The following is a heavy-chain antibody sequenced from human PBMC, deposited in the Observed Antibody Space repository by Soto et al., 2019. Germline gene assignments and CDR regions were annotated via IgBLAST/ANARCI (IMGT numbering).Heavy chain of an antibody. CDR1: GFILSNYG. Sequence: QVQLVQSGGGVVQPGRSLRLSCAASGFILSNYGMHWVRQAPGKGLVWVAVISHNGKVQYYADSVKGRFTISRDNSKNTLYLQRNNLRADDTAAYYWPKEYKARVSHRLDMGGQGTMGTVSA. CDR2: ISHNGKVQ. CDR3: PKEYKARVSHRLDM. D-gene: IGHD5-18*01. V-gene: IGHV3-30*18. J-gene: IGHJ3*02.